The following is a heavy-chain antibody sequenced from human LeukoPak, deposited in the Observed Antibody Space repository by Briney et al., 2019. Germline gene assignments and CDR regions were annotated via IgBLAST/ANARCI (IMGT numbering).Heavy chain of an antibody. CDR3: ARHLSGSAMMHYFDS. V-gene: IGHV4-39*01. CDR2: IYYNGNS. CDR1: GGSISSSSYY. J-gene: IGHJ4*02. Sequence: SETLSLTCTVSGGSISSSSYYWGWIRQSPGKGLEWIGSIYYNGNSYYNPSLKSRVSISVDTSKNHISLEVSSLTAADAALYFCARHLSGSAMMHYFDSWGQGTLVTVSS. D-gene: IGHD5-18*01.